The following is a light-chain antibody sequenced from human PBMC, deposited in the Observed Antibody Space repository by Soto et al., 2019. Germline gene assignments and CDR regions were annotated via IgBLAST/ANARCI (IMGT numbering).Light chain of an antibody. CDR3: QQYNNWPWT. CDR2: GAS. Sequence: VMTLSVATLSVPKVEIGALSFRASQSVSSNLAWYQQKPGQAPRLLIYGASTRATGIPARFSGSGSGTEFTLTISSLQSEDFAVYYCQQYNNWPWTFGQGTKVDNK. V-gene: IGKV3-15*01. CDR1: QSVSSN. J-gene: IGKJ1*01.